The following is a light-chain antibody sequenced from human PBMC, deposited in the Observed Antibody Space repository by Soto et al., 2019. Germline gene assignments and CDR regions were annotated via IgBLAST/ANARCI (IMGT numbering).Light chain of an antibody. CDR2: ATS. CDR1: QSISTY. CDR3: QQSYSTPPGT. V-gene: IGKV1-39*01. Sequence: IQMTQSPSSLSASVGDRVTITCRASQSISTYLIWYQQKPGKAPKLLIYATSSLQSGVPSRFSGSGSGTDFTLTISSLQPEDFATYYCQQSYSTPPGTFGQGTMVDIK. J-gene: IGKJ1*01.